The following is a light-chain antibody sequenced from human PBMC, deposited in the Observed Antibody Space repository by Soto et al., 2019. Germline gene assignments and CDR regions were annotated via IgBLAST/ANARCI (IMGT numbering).Light chain of an antibody. CDR3: QQYSHLVT. CDR1: QTISTL. Sequence: IQMTQSPSTLSAPVGDRVTITCQASQTISTLLAWLQHKPGKAPNLLIYDASNLESGVPSRFSGSGSGTEFPLTISSLQSDDSATYFCQQYSHLVTFGQGTKLEIK. CDR2: DAS. V-gene: IGKV1-5*01. J-gene: IGKJ2*01.